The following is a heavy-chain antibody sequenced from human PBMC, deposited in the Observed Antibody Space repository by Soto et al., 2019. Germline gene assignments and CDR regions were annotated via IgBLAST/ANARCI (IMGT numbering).Heavy chain of an antibody. D-gene: IGHD1-26*01. Sequence: SETLSLTCTVSGGSIRSYYWSWIRQPPGKGLEWIGNIYNSKSPNYNPSLQRRLTISLDTPNNHCSLKLSSVTAADTAVYYCATQEVGGSYVYTFDPWGQGTLVTVSS. CDR1: GGSIRSYY. CDR3: ATQEVGGSYVYTFDP. J-gene: IGHJ5*02. CDR2: IYNSKSP. V-gene: IGHV4-4*08.